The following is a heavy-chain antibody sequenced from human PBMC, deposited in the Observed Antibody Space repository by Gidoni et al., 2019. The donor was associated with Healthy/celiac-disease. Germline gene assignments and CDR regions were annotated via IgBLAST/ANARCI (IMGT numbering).Heavy chain of an antibody. V-gene: IGHV3-23*01. D-gene: IGHD3-22*01. CDR1: GFTFRSYA. CDR3: AKDTFYYDSSVYYLRGPLY. J-gene: IGHJ4*02. Sequence: EVQLLESGGGLVQPGGSLRLSCAASGFTFRSYAMRWVLQAPGKGLEWVSAISGSGGSTYYADSVKGRFTIARDNSKNTLYLQMNSLRAEDTAVYYCAKDTFYYDSSVYYLRGPLYWGQGTLVTVSS. CDR2: ISGSGGST.